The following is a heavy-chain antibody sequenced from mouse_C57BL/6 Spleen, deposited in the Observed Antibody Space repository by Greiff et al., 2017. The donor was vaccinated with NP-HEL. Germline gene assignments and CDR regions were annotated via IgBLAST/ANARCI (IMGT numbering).Heavy chain of an antibody. V-gene: IGHV5-6*01. CDR3: ARQRDYDAGAWFAY. Sequence: EVQLVESGGDLVKPGGSLKLSCAASGFTFSSYGMSWVRQTPDKRLEWVATISSGGSYTYYPDSVKGRFTISRDNAKNTLYLQMSSLKSEDTAMYYCARQRDYDAGAWFAYWGQGTLVTVSA. CDR1: GFTFSSYG. D-gene: IGHD2-4*01. CDR2: ISSGGSYT. J-gene: IGHJ3*01.